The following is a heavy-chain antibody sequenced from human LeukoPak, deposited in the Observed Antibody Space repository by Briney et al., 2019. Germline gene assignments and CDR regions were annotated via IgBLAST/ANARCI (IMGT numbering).Heavy chain of an antibody. CDR2: IYTSGST. J-gene: IGHJ5*02. CDR1: GGSISSGSYY. V-gene: IGHV4-61*09. CDR3: ARERRYSYYGGIFDP. Sequence: KPSQTLSLTCTVSGGSISSGSYYWSWIRQPAGKGLEWIGHIYTSGSTNYNPSLKSRVTISVDTSKNQFSLKPSSVTAADTAVYYCARERRYSYYGGIFDPWGQGTLVTVSS. D-gene: IGHD3-10*01.